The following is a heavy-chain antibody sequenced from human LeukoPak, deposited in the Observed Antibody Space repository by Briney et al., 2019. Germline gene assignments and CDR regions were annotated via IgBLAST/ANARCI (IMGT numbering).Heavy chain of an antibody. V-gene: IGHV4-39*01. D-gene: IGHD2-2*01. CDR2: SYYSGST. CDR3: ARPADCSSTRCHDY. CDR1: GGSISSRTYY. J-gene: IGHJ4*02. Sequence: PSETLSLTCTVSGGSISSRTYYWGWIRQPPGKGLEWIGSSYYSGSTYYNPSLKSRVTISVDTSKNQFSLKLRSVTAADTAVYYCARPADCSSTRCHDYWGQGTLVTVSS.